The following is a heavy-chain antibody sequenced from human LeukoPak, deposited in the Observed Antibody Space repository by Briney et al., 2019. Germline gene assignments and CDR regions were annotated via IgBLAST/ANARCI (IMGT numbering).Heavy chain of an antibody. Sequence: SETLSLTCTVSGGSIITRSYFWGWIRQAPGKGLEWIGSIADSGSTYYNPSLKTRVTMSVDTSKNQFSLKLSSVTAADTAVYYCARDNWNYGSSMDVWGQGTTVTVSS. J-gene: IGHJ6*02. D-gene: IGHD1-7*01. CDR3: ARDNWNYGSSMDV. CDR2: IADSGST. V-gene: IGHV4-39*07. CDR1: GGSIITRSYF.